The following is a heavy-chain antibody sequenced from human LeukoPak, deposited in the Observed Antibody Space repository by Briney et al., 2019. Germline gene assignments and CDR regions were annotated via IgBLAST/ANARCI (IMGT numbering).Heavy chain of an antibody. Sequence: SETLSLTCIVSGGSISSYYWSWIRQPAGKGLEWIGRIYTSGSTNYNPSLKSRVTMSVDTSKNQFSLKLTSVTAADTAVYYCARDFDWGVYYNFDYWGQGTLVTVSS. D-gene: IGHD7-27*01. CDR2: IYTSGST. J-gene: IGHJ4*02. V-gene: IGHV4-4*07. CDR1: GGSISSYY. CDR3: ARDFDWGVYYNFDY.